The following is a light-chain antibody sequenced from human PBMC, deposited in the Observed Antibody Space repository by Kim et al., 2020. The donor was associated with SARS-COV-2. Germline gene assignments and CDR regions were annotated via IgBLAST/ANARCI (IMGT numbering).Light chain of an antibody. Sequence: SPGERATLSCRASQSISNNYLAWYQQKPGQAPRLLISDASSRATGIPDRFSGSGSGTDFTLTISRLEPEDVAVYYCQQYVRAPLTFGGGTKVDIK. CDR2: DAS. V-gene: IGKV3-20*01. CDR3: QQYVRAPLT. CDR1: QSISNNY. J-gene: IGKJ4*01.